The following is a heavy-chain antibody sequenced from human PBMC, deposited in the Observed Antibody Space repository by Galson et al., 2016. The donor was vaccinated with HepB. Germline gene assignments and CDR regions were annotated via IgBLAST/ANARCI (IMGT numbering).Heavy chain of an antibody. Sequence: SLRLSCAASGFTFSNSDMSWVRQAPGKGLVWVSAIRGGDSSTYYADSVRGRFTISRDNSKNTLYLQMNSLRVEDTALYYCAKDSHIGVSYADYDFWGQGILVAVSS. D-gene: IGHD1-26*01. V-gene: IGHV3-23*01. CDR3: AKDSHIGVSYADYDF. CDR2: IRGGDSST. J-gene: IGHJ4*02. CDR1: GFTFSNSD.